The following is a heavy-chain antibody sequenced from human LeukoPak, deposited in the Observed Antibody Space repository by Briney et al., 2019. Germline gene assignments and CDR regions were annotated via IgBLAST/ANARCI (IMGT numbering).Heavy chain of an antibody. J-gene: IGHJ4*02. Sequence: VQPGGSLRLSCAVSGFTFDDYAMPWVRQAPGKGLEWVSLISGDGGSTYYADSVKGRFTISRDNSKDSLYLQMNSLRTEDTALYYCAKDFLGIAVAGMPIDYWGQGTLVTVSS. V-gene: IGHV3-43*02. D-gene: IGHD6-19*01. CDR1: GFTFDDYA. CDR3: AKDFLGIAVAGMPIDY. CDR2: ISGDGGST.